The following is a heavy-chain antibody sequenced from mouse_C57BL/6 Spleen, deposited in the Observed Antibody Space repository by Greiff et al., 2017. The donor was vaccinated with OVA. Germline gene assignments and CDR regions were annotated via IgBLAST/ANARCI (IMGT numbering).Heavy chain of an antibody. CDR1: GYAFRSSW. CDR2: IYPGDGDT. CDR3: ARRIYYYGSSYVGYFDY. D-gene: IGHD1-1*01. V-gene: IGHV1-82*01. J-gene: IGHJ2*01. Sequence: VQLQESGPELVKPGASVKISCKASGYAFRSSWMNWVKQRPGKGLEWIGRIYPGDGDTNYNGKFKGKATLTADKSSSTAYMQLSSLTSEDSAVYFCARRIYYYGSSYVGYFDYWGQGTTLTVSS.